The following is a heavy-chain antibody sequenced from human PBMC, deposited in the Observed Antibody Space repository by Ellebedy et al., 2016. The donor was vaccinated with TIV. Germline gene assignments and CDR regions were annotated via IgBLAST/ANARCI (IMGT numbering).Heavy chain of an antibody. CDR1: GFTFSGYW. D-gene: IGHD1-26*01. J-gene: IGHJ4*02. CDR3: VRERGDGSYTLRGYFDY. V-gene: IGHV3-7*04. CDR2: IKEDGSEK. Sequence: GGSLRLXXAASGFTFSGYWISWVRQAPGKGLEWVANIKEDGSEKYYVDSVKGRFTISRDNAKDSLYLQMSSLRAEDTAVYYCVRERGDGSYTLRGYFDYWGQGTLVTVSS.